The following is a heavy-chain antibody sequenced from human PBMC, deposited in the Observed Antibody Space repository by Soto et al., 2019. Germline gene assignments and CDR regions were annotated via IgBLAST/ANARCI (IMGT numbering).Heavy chain of an antibody. D-gene: IGHD6-6*01. Sequence: GPTLVKPKQTLTLSCTFSGFSLTANGLGVVRFSQPPGKALEWLALIYWDGDVRYSPSLRSRITITKDTSKDQVFLTVTNLDPVETALYYCAKDLTRQLAYWLDPWGQGTQVTASS. CDR2: IYWDGDV. V-gene: IGHV2-5*02. J-gene: IGHJ5*02. CDR3: AKDLTRQLAYWLDP. CDR1: GFSLTANGLG.